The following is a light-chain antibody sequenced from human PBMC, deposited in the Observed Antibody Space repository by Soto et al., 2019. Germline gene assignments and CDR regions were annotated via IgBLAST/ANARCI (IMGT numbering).Light chain of an antibody. CDR3: RSFAGSSTFVV. Sequence: QSALTQPPSASGSPGQSVTISCTGTSSDVGAYDYVSWYQQHPGKAPKLMIYEINKRPSGVSNRFSGSKSGNTASLTISGLQAEDEADYYCRSFAGSSTFVVFGGGTKVTVL. CDR1: SSDVGAYDY. CDR2: EIN. V-gene: IGLV2-23*02. J-gene: IGLJ2*01.